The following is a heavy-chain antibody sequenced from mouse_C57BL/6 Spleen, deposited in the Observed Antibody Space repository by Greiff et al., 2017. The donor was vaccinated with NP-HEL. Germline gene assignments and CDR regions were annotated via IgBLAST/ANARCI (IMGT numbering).Heavy chain of an antibody. CDR3: ARGDSSGYLAY. Sequence: EVQVVESGGGLVKPGGSLKLSCAASGFTFSSYAMSWVRQTPEKRLEWVATISDGGSYTYYPDNVKGRFTISRDNAKNNLYLQMSHLKSEDTAMYYCARGDSSGYLAYWGQGTLVTVSA. CDR1: GFTFSSYA. D-gene: IGHD3-2*02. V-gene: IGHV5-4*01. CDR2: ISDGGSYT. J-gene: IGHJ3*01.